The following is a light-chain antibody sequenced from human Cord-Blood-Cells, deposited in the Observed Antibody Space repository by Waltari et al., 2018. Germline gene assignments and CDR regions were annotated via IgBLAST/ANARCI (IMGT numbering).Light chain of an antibody. CDR3: SSYTSSSTWV. Sequence: SALTQPASVSGSPGQSITISCTGTSSDVGGYNYVSWYQQHTGKAPKLLIYEVSNRPSGVSYRFSGSKSGNTASLTISGFQAEYEADYYCSSYTSSSTWVFGGGTKLTVL. CDR1: SSDVGGYNY. V-gene: IGLV2-14*01. J-gene: IGLJ3*02. CDR2: EVS.